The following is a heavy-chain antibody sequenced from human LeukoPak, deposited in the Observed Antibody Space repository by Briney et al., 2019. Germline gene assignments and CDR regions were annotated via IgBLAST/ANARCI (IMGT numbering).Heavy chain of an antibody. V-gene: IGHV1-2*02. D-gene: IGHD4-23*01. CDR3: ARVSTVVTPELAGY. CDR1: GYTFTGYY. J-gene: IGHJ4*02. Sequence: ASVKVSCKASGYTFTGYYMRWVRQAPEQGLERMGWINPNSGGTNYAQKLQGRVTMTRDTSISIGYMELSRLRSDDTAVYFCARVSTVVTPELAGYWGQGTLVTVSS. CDR2: INPNSGGT.